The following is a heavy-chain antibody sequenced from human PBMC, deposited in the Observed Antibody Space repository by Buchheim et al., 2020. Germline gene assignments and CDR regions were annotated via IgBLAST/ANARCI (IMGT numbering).Heavy chain of an antibody. V-gene: IGHV4-39*07. D-gene: IGHD3-10*01. Sequence: QLQLQESGPGLVKPSETLSLTCTVSGGSISSSSYYWGWIRQPPRKGLEWIGCIYYSGSTYYHPSLKSRVTISVDTSKHPFSQKLSSVTAADTAVYYCARSHPVRFGERVRSWFDPWGQGTL. CDR2: IYYSGST. J-gene: IGHJ5*02. CDR3: ARSHPVRFGERVRSWFDP. CDR1: GGSISSSSYY.